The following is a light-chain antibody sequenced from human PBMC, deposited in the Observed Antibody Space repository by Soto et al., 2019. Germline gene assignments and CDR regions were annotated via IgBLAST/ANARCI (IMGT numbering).Light chain of an antibody. CDR1: HSVSSN. Sequence: QSPCTLPFSPWERATLYFMALHSVSSNLAWYQQKPGQAPRLLIYGASTRATGIPARFSGSGSGREFTLSIRSLQSEDFAVYYRQQYNNWPPTWTFGQGTKV. J-gene: IGKJ1*01. CDR2: GAS. V-gene: IGKV3-15*01. CDR3: QQYNNWPPTWT.